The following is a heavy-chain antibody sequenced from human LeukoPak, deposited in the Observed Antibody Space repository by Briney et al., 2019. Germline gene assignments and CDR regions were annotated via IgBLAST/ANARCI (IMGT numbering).Heavy chain of an antibody. Sequence: SETLSLTCTLSGGSISSYYWSWIRQPAGKGLEWIGRIYTSGSTNYNPSLKSRVTMSVDTSKNQFSLKLSSVTAADTAVYYCAGMYYDILTGQSDYWGQGTLVTVSS. J-gene: IGHJ4*02. CDR1: GGSISSYY. V-gene: IGHV4-4*07. CDR3: AGMYYDILTGQSDY. CDR2: IYTSGST. D-gene: IGHD3-9*01.